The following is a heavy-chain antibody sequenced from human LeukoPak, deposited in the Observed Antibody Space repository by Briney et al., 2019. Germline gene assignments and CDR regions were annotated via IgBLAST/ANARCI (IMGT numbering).Heavy chain of an antibody. Sequence: GGSLRLSCAASGFTFSTYGMHWLRQAPGKGPESVALIRHDGTETYHAESVKGRFTISRDNSKNTLYLQMNSLRAEDTAVYYCARDRYSGTIGLFDYWGQGTLVTVSS. CDR1: GFTFSTYG. V-gene: IGHV3-33*08. CDR3: ARDRYSGTIGLFDY. D-gene: IGHD1-26*01. CDR2: IRHDGTET. J-gene: IGHJ4*02.